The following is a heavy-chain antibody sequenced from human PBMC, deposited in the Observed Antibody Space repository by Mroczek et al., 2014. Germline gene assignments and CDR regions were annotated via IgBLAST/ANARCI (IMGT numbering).Heavy chain of an antibody. Sequence: KESGPGLVKPSETLSLTCTVSGGSISSYYWSWIRQPPGKGLEWIGYIYYSGSTNYNPSLKSRVTISVDTSKNQFSLKLSSVTAADTAVYYCARATTTVTRDFDYWGQGTLVTVSS. CDR2: IYYSGST. D-gene: IGHD4-17*01. J-gene: IGHJ4*02. V-gene: IGHV4-59*01. CDR3: ARATTTVTRDFDY. CDR1: GGSISSYY.